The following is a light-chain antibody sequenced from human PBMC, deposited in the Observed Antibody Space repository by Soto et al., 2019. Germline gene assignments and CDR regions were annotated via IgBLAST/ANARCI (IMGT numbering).Light chain of an antibody. CDR2: GAS. J-gene: IGKJ1*01. CDR3: QHYGNSPT. CDR1: QSVSSGY. Sequence: EIVLTQSPGTLSLSPGDGATLSCRASQSVSSGYLAWYQQKPGQAPVLLIYGASRRAGVIPDRFSGSGSGTDFTISISRLEHEDFAFYWCQHYGNSPTFGQGTRVQIK. V-gene: IGKV3-20*01.